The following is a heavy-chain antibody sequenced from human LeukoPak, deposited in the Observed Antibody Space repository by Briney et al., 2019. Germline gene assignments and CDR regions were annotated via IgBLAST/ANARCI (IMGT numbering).Heavy chain of an antibody. J-gene: IGHJ5*02. Sequence: GGSLRLPCAASGFIFSSYWMHWVRQDPGKGLEWVSRINSDGSTTTYADSVKGRFTISRDNAKNTLYLQMNILKVEDTAVYYCARDWWFDPWGQGTLVTVSS. CDR3: ARDWWFDP. CDR2: INSDGSTT. V-gene: IGHV3-74*01. CDR1: GFIFSSYW.